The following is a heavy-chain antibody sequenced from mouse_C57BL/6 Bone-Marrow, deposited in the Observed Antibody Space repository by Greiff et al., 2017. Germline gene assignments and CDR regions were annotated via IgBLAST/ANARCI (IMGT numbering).Heavy chain of an antibody. J-gene: IGHJ3*01. Sequence: VQLQQSVAELVRPGASVKLSCTASGFNIKNTYMHWVKQRPEQGLEWIGRIDPANGNTKYAPKFQGKATITADTSSNTAYLQLSSLTSEDTAIXYCAPSSFSGSSPDWFADWGQGTLVTVSA. CDR2: IDPANGNT. V-gene: IGHV14-3*01. CDR3: APSSFSGSSPDWFAD. CDR1: GFNIKNTY. D-gene: IGHD1-1*01.